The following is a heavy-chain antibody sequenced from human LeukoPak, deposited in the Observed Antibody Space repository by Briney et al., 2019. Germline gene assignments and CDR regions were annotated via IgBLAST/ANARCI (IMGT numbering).Heavy chain of an antibody. J-gene: IGHJ2*01. V-gene: IGHV3-11*01. CDR2: ISITGNTI. CDR1: GFTFSDYS. D-gene: IGHD4-23*01. Sequence: GGSLRLSCAASGFTFSDYSMSWIRQAPGKGLEWISYISITGNTIYYADSVKGRFTISRDNAKNSLYLRMNSLRADDTAIYYCARDVNSFYWYFDLWGRGTLVTVSS. CDR3: ARDVNSFYWYFDL.